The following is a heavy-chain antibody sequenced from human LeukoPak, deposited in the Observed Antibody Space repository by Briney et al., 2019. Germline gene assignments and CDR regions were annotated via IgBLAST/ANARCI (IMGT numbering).Heavy chain of an antibody. Sequence: PGGSLRLSCSASGMSFSDYHMSWIRQAPGKGLEWISHISGTGRTIHYADSVKGRFVISRDNAKNSLYLQMNSLRVEDTAVYYCARGLLSLDYWGQGTLVTVSS. V-gene: IGHV3-11*04. J-gene: IGHJ4*02. CDR1: GMSFSDYH. CDR3: ARGLLSLDY. D-gene: IGHD3-10*01. CDR2: ISGTGRTI.